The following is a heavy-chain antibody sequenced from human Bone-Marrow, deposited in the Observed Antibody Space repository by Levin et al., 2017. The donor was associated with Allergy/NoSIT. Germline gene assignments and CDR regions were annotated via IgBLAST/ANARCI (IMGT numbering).Heavy chain of an antibody. J-gene: IGHJ4*02. D-gene: IGHD6-19*01. CDR3: AGNELSSGGWWHFDQ. CDR1: GDLISNGDYY. Sequence: PSETLSLTCTVSGDLISNGDYYWTWIRQPPGRGLEWLAYIYYRGNTYYNPSLESRLTISVDTSKNHLSLRLISVTAADTAVYYCAGNELSSGGWWHFDQWGQGTPVTVSS. CDR2: IYYRGNT. V-gene: IGHV4-30-4*01.